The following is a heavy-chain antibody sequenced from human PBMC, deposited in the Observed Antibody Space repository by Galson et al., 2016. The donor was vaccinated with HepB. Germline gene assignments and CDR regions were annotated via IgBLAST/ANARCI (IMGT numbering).Heavy chain of an antibody. CDR1: GYNFINYW. Sequence: QSGAEVKKPGESLTISCKGSGYNFINYWISWVRQMPGKGLEWMGRSHPSDSYTNYSPSFQGHVTISADKSISTAYLQWSSLKASDTAIYYCAGHSRDERYCSSTSCPNFDYWGQGTLVTVSS. CDR2: SHPSDSYT. D-gene: IGHD2-2*01. J-gene: IGHJ4*02. V-gene: IGHV5-10-1*01. CDR3: AGHSRDERYCSSTSCPNFDY.